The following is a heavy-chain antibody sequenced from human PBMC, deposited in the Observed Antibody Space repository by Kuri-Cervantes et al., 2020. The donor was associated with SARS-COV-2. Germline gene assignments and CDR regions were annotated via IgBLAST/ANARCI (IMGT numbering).Heavy chain of an antibody. CDR2: IKEDGSEE. CDR3: ARDVLVDLYYGMDV. V-gene: IGHV3-7*01. CDR1: TLTFTTYW. Sequence: GGSLRLSCAASTLTFTTYWMTWVRQAPGKGLEWVANIKEDGSEEYYVEFVKGRFTVSRDNAKNSLYLQMNSLRDEDTAVYYCARDVLVDLYYGMDVWGQGTTVTVSS. D-gene: IGHD2-8*01. J-gene: IGHJ6*02.